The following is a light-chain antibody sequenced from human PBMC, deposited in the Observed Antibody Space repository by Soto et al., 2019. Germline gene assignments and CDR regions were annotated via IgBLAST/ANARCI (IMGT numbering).Light chain of an antibody. V-gene: IGKV3-20*01. Sequence: VLTQSAGTLSLSPWERATLSCRASQTVRNNYLAWYQQKPGQAPRLLIYDASSRATGIPDRFSGGGSGTDFTLTISRREPADVAVYYCQQFNSYPLTFGGGTKVDIK. CDR2: DAS. CDR3: QQFNSYPLT. J-gene: IGKJ4*01. CDR1: QTVRNNY.